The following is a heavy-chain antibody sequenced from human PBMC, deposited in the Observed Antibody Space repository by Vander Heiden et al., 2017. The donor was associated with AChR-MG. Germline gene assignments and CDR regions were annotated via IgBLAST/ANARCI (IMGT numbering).Heavy chain of an antibody. CDR2: ISKDGSKR. D-gene: IGHD2-2*01. Sequence: QVLLVESGGGVVQPGRSLRLSCAAPGITLSSYAMHWVRQATGKGLEWVSLISKDGSKRHYANSVRDRFTISRDNSKNTLYLQMSSLRPEDTAVYYCAKDKDVGPDQPHDYWGQGTLVTVSS. CDR1: GITLSSYA. J-gene: IGHJ4*02. V-gene: IGHV3-30*18. CDR3: AKDKDVGPDQPHDY.